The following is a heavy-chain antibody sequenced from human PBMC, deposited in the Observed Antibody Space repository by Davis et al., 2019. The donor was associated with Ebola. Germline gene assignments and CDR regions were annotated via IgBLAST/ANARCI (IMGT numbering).Heavy chain of an antibody. Sequence: GESLKISCAASGFTFSSYGMHWVRQAPGKGLEWVAVIWYDGSNKYYADSVKGRFTISRDNSKNTLYLQMNSLRAEDTAVYYCAKELTTVVTWGGYYWGQGTLVTVSS. CDR2: IWYDGSNK. J-gene: IGHJ4*02. CDR1: GFTFSSYG. CDR3: AKELTTVVTWGGYY. V-gene: IGHV3-33*06. D-gene: IGHD4-23*01.